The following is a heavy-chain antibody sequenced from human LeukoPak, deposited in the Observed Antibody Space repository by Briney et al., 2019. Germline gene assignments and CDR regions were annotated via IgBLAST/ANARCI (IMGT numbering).Heavy chain of an antibody. CDR2: VYATGTT. V-gene: IGHV4-59*01. J-gene: IGHJ4*02. Sequence: SESLSLTCTVSSGSITGYYWSWVRQPPGKGLEWIAYVYATGTTNYNPSLKTRATISIDTSENQLSLTLTSLTATDTAVYYCARVGSGGAWFAFWGQGALVSISS. CDR3: ARVGSGGAWFAF. D-gene: IGHD6-19*01. CDR1: SGSITGYY.